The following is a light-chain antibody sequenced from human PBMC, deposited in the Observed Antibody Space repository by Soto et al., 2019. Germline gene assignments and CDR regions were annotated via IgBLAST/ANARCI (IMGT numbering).Light chain of an antibody. V-gene: IGLV2-14*01. Sequence: QSVLAQPASVSWSPGQSITISFSGTSSDVGACNLVSWYQQHPGRAPKLMIYAVSNPPSGVSNLFSGSKSVNTASLTISVLQAEAEADYDCCSQRSSTSHVCGTGTKGTVL. J-gene: IGLJ1*01. CDR2: AVS. CDR3: CSQRSSTSHV. CDR1: SSDVGACNL.